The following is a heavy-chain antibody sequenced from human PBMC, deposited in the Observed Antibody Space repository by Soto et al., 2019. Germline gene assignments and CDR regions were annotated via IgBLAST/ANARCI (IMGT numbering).Heavy chain of an antibody. CDR2: VYYSGSS. Sequence: SETLSLTCTVSGDSISGGASFWSWIRQPPGKGLEWIANVYYSGSSYYNPSLKSRLTIAVDTTKNQFSLQLKSMTAADTAVYYCAKLSCTSSTCYFPGWFDPWGQGTLVTVSS. V-gene: IGHV4-31*03. J-gene: IGHJ5*02. CDR3: AKLSCTSSTCYFPGWFDP. CDR1: GDSISGGASF. D-gene: IGHD2-2*01.